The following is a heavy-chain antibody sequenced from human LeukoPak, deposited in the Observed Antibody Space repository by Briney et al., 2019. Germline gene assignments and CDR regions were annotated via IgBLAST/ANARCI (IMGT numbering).Heavy chain of an antibody. CDR1: GGSFSGYY. V-gene: IGHV4-34*01. Sequence: SETLSLTCAVYGGSFSGYYWSWIRQPPGKGLEWSGEINHSGSTNYNPSLKSRVTISVDTSKNQFSLKLSSVTAADTAVYYCASRGVVRGISYYFDYWGQGTLVTVSS. CDR3: ASRGVVRGISYYFDY. CDR2: INHSGST. D-gene: IGHD3-10*02. J-gene: IGHJ4*02.